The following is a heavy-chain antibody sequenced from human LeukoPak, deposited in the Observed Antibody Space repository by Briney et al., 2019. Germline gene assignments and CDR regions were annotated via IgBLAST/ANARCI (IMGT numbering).Heavy chain of an antibody. CDR3: ARDWGKYYFDS. CDR2: INPSGGST. J-gene: IGHJ4*02. CDR1: GYTFTSYY. Sequence: ASVKVSCKSSGYTFTSYYMHWVRQAPGQGLEWMGIINPSGGSTSYAQKFQGRVTMTRDTSTSTVYMELSSLRSEDTAVYYCARDWGKYYFDSWGQGTLVTVSS. V-gene: IGHV1-46*01. D-gene: IGHD3-16*01.